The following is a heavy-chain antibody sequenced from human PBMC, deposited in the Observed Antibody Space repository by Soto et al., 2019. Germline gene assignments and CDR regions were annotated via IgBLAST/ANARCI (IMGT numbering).Heavy chain of an antibody. J-gene: IGHJ6*02. V-gene: IGHV3-21*01. CDR3: ARVYSSGWYYYYGMDV. CDR2: ISSSSSYI. CDR1: GFTFSSYS. Sequence: GGSLRLSCAASGFTFSSYSMNWVRQAPGKGLEWVSSISSSSSYIYYADSVKGRFTISRDNAKNSLYLQMNSLRAEDTAVYYCARVYSSGWYYYYGMDVWGQGTTVTVSS. D-gene: IGHD6-19*01.